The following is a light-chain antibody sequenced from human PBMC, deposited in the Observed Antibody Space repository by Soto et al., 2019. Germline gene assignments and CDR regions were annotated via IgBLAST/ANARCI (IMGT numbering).Light chain of an antibody. CDR2: LSSDGSH. Sequence: QPVLTQSPSASASLGASVKLTCTLSSGHSSYAIAWHQQQPEKGPRYLMKLSSDGSHSKGDGIPDRFSGSSSGAERYLTISSLQSDDEAHYSCQTWYPGATVVFGGGTQLTLL. V-gene: IGLV4-69*01. J-gene: IGLJ2*01. CDR3: QTWYPGATVV. CDR1: SGHSSYA.